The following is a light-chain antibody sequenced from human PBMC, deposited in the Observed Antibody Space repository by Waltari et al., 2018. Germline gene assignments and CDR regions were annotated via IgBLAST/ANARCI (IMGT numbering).Light chain of an antibody. CDR1: STDVGGYNY. CDR3: SSYRLGSTLEV. V-gene: IGLV2-14*03. Sequence: QSALTQPASVSGSPGQSITISCTGTSTDVGGYNYVSWYQQHPGKAPKLLIFDINNRPSWISDRFSGSKSGNTASLTISGLQAEDEADYYCSSYRLGSTLEVFGGGTKLTVL. CDR2: DIN. J-gene: IGLJ2*01.